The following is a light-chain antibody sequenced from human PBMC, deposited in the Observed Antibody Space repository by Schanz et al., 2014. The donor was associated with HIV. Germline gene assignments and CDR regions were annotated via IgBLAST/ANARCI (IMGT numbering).Light chain of an antibody. J-gene: IGLJ3*02. Sequence: QSALTQPRSVSGSPGQSVTISCTGTSSDVGGYEYVSWYQQHPGKAPKLMIYDVSKRPSGVPDRFSGSKSGNTASLTISGLQAEDEADYYCSSYTSTSTRGVFGGGTKLTVL. CDR2: DVS. V-gene: IGLV2-11*01. CDR3: SSYTSTSTRGV. CDR1: SSDVGGYEY.